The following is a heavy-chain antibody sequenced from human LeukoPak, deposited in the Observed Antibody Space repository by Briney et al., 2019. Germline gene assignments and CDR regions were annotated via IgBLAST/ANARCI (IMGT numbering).Heavy chain of an antibody. D-gene: IGHD4-17*01. Sequence: GASVKVSCKASGGTFSSYAISWVRQAPGQGLEWMGGIIPIFGTANYAQKFQGRVTITTDESTSTAYMELSSLRSEDTAVYYCARGVRKADYGDYEWSLVDYYYYYMDVWGKGTTVTVSS. CDR1: GGTFSSYA. V-gene: IGHV1-69*05. CDR3: ARGVRKADYGDYEWSLVDYYYYYMDV. J-gene: IGHJ6*03. CDR2: IIPIFGTA.